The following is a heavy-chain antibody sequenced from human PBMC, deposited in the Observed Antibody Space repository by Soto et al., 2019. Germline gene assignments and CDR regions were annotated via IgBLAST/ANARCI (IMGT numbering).Heavy chain of an antibody. CDR1: GGSISSYY. CDR3: ARHPPYSAFDY. J-gene: IGHJ4*02. D-gene: IGHD3-16*01. CDR2: IYYSGNT. Sequence: SETLSLTCTVSGGSISSYYWSWIRRPPGKGLKWIGYIYYSGNTNYNPSLKSRLTISVDTSKSQFSLKLSSVTAADTAVYYCARHPPYSAFDYWGQGTLVTVSS. V-gene: IGHV4-59*08.